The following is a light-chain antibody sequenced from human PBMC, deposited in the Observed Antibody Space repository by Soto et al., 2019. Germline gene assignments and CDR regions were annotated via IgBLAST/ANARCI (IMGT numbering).Light chain of an antibody. CDR2: AAS. CDR3: QQSYSRVT. V-gene: IGKV1-39*01. J-gene: IGKJ1*01. Sequence: DIQMTQSPSSLSASVGAGVTITCRASQSISSYVSWYKQKPGKAPKLLIYAASRLQSGVPSRLSGSRSGTDFTLTISSLKPEDFATYYCQQSYSRVTFGHGTKVDIK. CDR1: QSISSY.